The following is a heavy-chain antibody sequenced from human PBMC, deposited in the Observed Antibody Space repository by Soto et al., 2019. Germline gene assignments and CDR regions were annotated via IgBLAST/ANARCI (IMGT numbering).Heavy chain of an antibody. D-gene: IGHD3-3*01. CDR2: INHSGST. V-gene: IGHV4-34*01. Sequence: PSETLSLTYAVYGGSFRCYYWSWIRPPPGKGLEWIGEINHSGSTNYNPSLKSRVTISVDTSKNQFSLKLSSVTAADTAVYYCARGGGRNYDFWSGYYTGIERYYGMDVWGQGTTVTVSS. CDR1: GGSFRCYY. J-gene: IGHJ6*02. CDR3: ARGGGRNYDFWSGYYTGIERYYGMDV.